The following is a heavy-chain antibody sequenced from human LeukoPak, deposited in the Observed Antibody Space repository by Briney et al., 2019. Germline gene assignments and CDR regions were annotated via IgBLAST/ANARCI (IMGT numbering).Heavy chain of an antibody. CDR2: INPNSGGT. CDR1: GYTFTGYY. J-gene: IGHJ4*02. CDR3: ARGQYYDFWSGYYYFDY. Sequence: ASVKVSCKASGYTFTGYYMHWVRQAPGQGLEWMGRINPNSGGTNYAQKFQGRVTMTRDTSISTAYMELSRLRSEDTAVYYCARGQYYDFWSGYYYFDYWGQGTLVTVSS. D-gene: IGHD3-3*01. V-gene: IGHV1-2*06.